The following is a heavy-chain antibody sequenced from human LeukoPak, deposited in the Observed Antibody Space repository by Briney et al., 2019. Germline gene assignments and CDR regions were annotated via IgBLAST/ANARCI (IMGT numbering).Heavy chain of an antibody. Sequence: ASVKGSWKAFGYTFTGYYMHWVRQAPGQGLEWMGWINPNSGGTNYAQKFQGRVTMTRDTSISTAYMELSRLRSDDTAVYYCARDYGSGSYYGAFDIWGQGTMVTVSS. J-gene: IGHJ3*02. CDR1: GYTFTGYY. CDR3: ARDYGSGSYYGAFDI. D-gene: IGHD3-10*01. V-gene: IGHV1-2*02. CDR2: INPNSGGT.